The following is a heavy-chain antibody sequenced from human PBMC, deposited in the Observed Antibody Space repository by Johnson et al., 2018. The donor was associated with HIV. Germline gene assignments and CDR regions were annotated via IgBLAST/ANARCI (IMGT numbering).Heavy chain of an antibody. V-gene: IGHV3-11*04. CDR2: ISSSGSTI. Sequence: VQLVESGGGLVKPGGSLRLSCAASGFTFSDYYMTWIRQAPGKGLEWVSYISSSGSTIQYADSLKGRLTIPRDNAKTSLYLQMNSQRDEDTAVYYCARDLRPPTRTFDLWGQGTMVTVSS. CDR3: ARDLRPPTRTFDL. CDR1: GFTFSDYY. J-gene: IGHJ3*01. D-gene: IGHD5/OR15-5a*01.